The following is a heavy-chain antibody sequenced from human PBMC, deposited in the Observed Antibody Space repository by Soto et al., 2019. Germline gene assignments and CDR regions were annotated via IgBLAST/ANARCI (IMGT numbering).Heavy chain of an antibody. CDR1: GFTFSSYA. Sequence: QVQLVESGGGVVQPGRSLRLSCAASGFTFSSYAMHGVRQAPGKGLEWVAVISYDGSNKYYADSVKGRFTISRDNSKNTLNLQMNSLRAEDTAVYYCARDGITGTTAYYYYGMDVWGQGTTVTVSS. CDR3: ARDGITGTTAYYYYGMDV. J-gene: IGHJ6*02. V-gene: IGHV3-30-3*01. CDR2: ISYDGSNK. D-gene: IGHD1-7*01.